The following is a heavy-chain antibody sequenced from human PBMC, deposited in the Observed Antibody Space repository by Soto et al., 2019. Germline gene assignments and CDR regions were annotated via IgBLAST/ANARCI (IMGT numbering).Heavy chain of an antibody. V-gene: IGHV1-69*01. CDR1: GGTFSSFG. CDR2: IIPVFGRP. D-gene: IGHD5-12*01. Sequence: QVQLVQSGAELKKPVSSVKVSCKASGGTFSSFGISWVRQAPGQGLEWMGGIIPVFGRPNYAQRFRGRLTITADESTNTGYMELIDLRSEDTAVYYCAREGSGYNFWGQGTQVTVSS. J-gene: IGHJ4*02. CDR3: AREGSGYNF.